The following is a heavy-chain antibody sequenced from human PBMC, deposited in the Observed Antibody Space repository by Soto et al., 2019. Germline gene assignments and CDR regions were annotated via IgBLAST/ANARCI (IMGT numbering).Heavy chain of an antibody. Sequence: QVQLVESGGGVVQPGRSLRLSCAASGFTFNSYGMHWVRQAPGKGLEWVAVISYDGSNKYYADSVKGRFTISRDNSKNTLYLQMNSLRAEDTAVYYCAKDLLGPGRAYGMDVWGQGTTVTVSS. J-gene: IGHJ6*02. CDR2: ISYDGSNK. V-gene: IGHV3-30*18. D-gene: IGHD7-27*01. CDR1: GFTFNSYG. CDR3: AKDLLGPGRAYGMDV.